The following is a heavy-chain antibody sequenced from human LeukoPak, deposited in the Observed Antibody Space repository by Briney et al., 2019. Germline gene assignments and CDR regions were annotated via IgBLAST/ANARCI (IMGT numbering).Heavy chain of an antibody. CDR1: GDSISTSNSY. V-gene: IGHV4-39*01. CDR3: ARHSGSYSDAFDI. CDR2: IYYSGNT. Sequence: SETLSLTCTVSGDSISTSNSYWGWIRQPPGKGLEWIGSIYYSGNTYYNASLKSRVTISVDTSKNQFSLKLTSVTAADTAVYYCARHSGSYSDAFDIWGQGTMVTVSS. J-gene: IGHJ3*02. D-gene: IGHD1-26*01.